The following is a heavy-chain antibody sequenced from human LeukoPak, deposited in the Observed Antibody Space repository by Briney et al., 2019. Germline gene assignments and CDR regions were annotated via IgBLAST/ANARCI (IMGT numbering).Heavy chain of an antibody. CDR1: GGSISSGSYY. Sequence: PSETLSLTCTVSGGSISSGSYYWSWIRQPAGKGLEWIGRIYTSGSTNYNPSLKSRVTISVDTSKNQFSLKLSSVTAADTAVYYCARHPIRNYDFWSGYWGQGTLVTVSS. V-gene: IGHV4-61*02. J-gene: IGHJ4*02. D-gene: IGHD3-3*01. CDR2: IYTSGST. CDR3: ARHPIRNYDFWSGY.